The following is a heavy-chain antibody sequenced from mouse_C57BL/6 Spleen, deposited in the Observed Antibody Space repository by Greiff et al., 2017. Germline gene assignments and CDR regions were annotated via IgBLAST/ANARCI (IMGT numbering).Heavy chain of an antibody. J-gene: IGHJ4*01. D-gene: IGHD1-1*01. CDR2: IWSGGST. V-gene: IGHV2-2*01. Sequence: VMLVESGPGLVQPSQSLSITCTVSGFSLTSYGVHWVRQSPGKGLEWLGVIWSGGSTDYTAAFISRLSISKDNSKSQVFFKMNSLQADDTAIYYCARNREPVVATVDYAMDYWGQGTSVTVSS. CDR1: GFSLTSYG. CDR3: ARNREPVVATVDYAMDY.